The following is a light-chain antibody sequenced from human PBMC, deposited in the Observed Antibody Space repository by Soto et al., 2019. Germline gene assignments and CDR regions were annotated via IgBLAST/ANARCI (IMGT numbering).Light chain of an antibody. CDR2: NNI. Sequence: QSVLTQPHSVSGAPGPRVAISCTGSSSNIGAGYYVHWYQQLPGTAPKLLIYNNINRPSGVSDRFSGSKSGTSASLAITGLQAEDEAEYSCQSDDTMLSGPGVFGGGTKLTVL. CDR1: SSNIGAGYY. V-gene: IGLV1-40*01. J-gene: IGLJ2*01. CDR3: QSDDTMLSGPGV.